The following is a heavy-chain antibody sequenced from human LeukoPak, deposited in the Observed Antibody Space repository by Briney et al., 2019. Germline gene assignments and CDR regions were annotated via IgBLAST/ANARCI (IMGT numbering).Heavy chain of an antibody. CDR3: ARGGEEDNWFDP. J-gene: IGHJ5*02. CDR1: GGSFSGYY. Sequence: SETLSLTCAVYGGSFSGYYWSWIRQPPGKGLEWIGEINHSGSTNYNPSLKSRVTMSVDTPKNQFSLKLSSVTAADTAVYYCARGGEEDNWFDPWGQGTLVTVSS. CDR2: INHSGST. V-gene: IGHV4-34*01.